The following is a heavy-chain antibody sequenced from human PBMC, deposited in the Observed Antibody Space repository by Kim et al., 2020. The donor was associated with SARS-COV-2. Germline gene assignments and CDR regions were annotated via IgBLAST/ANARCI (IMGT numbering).Heavy chain of an antibody. V-gene: IGHV1-8*01. J-gene: IGHJ5*02. CDR2: MNPNSGYT. Sequence: ASVKVSCKTSGYTFTKYDINWVRQAAGQGLEWLGWMNPNSGYTGYAQQFQGRVTMTRNTSISTAYMELRSLRSEDTAVYYCAREVRPSTRPSWFDPWGQG. D-gene: IGHD6-6*01. CDR3: AREVRPSTRPSWFDP. CDR1: GYTFTKYD.